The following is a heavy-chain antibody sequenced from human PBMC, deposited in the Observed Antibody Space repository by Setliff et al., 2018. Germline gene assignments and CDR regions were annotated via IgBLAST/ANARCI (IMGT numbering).Heavy chain of an antibody. CDR1: GETFTRYS. CDR3: ATGQHSGSWTLDQ. V-gene: IGHV1-3*04. Sequence: WASVKVSCKASGETFTRYSIHWVRQAPGQRLEWIGYMDTGTGKKEYSQKFRDRVTIIRDTSANTAYVELHSLGSDDTAVYYCATGQHSGSWTLDQWGQGTLVTVSS. D-gene: IGHD6-13*01. CDR2: MDTGTGKK. J-gene: IGHJ4*02.